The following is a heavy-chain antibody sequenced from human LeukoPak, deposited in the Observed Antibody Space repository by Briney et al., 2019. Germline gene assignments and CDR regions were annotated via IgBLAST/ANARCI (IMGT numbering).Heavy chain of an antibody. J-gene: IGHJ4*02. Sequence: ASVKVSCKASGYTFTSYDINWVRQATGQGLEWMGWMNPNSGNTGYAQKFQGRVTMTRNTSISTAYMELSSLRSEDTAVYYCATGQYSYGYPFDYWGQGTLVTVSS. CDR3: ATGQYSYGYPFDY. CDR2: MNPNSGNT. CDR1: GYTFTSYD. D-gene: IGHD5-18*01. V-gene: IGHV1-8*01.